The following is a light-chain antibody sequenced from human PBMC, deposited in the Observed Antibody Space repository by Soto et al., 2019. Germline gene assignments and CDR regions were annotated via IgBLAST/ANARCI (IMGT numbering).Light chain of an antibody. Sequence: EIVLTQSPGTLSLSPGERATLSCRASQSVSSSYLAWYQQNRGQAPRLLIYGPSSRATGIPDRFSGSGSGTDSTLTISRLEPEDLAVYYCQQYGSSPWTFGQGTKVEIK. J-gene: IGKJ1*01. V-gene: IGKV3-20*01. CDR2: GPS. CDR1: QSVSSSY. CDR3: QQYGSSPWT.